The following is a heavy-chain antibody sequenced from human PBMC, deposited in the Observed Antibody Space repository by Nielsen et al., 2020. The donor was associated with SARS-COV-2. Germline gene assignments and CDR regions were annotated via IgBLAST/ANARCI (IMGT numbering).Heavy chain of an antibody. CDR2: ISNDGNKK. CDR1: GFTFSTYA. D-gene: IGHD3-10*01. Sequence: GESLKISCAASGFTFSTYAFHWVRQAPGKGLEWVAVISNDGNKKYYADSVKGRFTIARDNFKNTLYLQMNSLKTDDSAKYYCARRMGSGSYQAYGLDVWGLGTTVTVSS. V-gene: IGHV3-30*01. CDR3: ARRMGSGSYQAYGLDV. J-gene: IGHJ6*02.